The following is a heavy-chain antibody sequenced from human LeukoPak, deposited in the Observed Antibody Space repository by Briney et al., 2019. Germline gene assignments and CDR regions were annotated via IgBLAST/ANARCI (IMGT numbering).Heavy chain of an antibody. CDR1: GYTFTSYG. CDR3: ARDQDYYDSSGYPYYFDY. D-gene: IGHD3-22*01. Sequence: SVKVSCKASGYTFTSYGISWVRQAPGQGLEWMRRIIPILGIANYAQKFQGRVTITADNSTSTAYMELSILRSEDTAVYYCARDQDYYDSSGYPYYFDYWGQGTLVTVSS. J-gene: IGHJ4*02. V-gene: IGHV1-69*04. CDR2: IIPILGIA.